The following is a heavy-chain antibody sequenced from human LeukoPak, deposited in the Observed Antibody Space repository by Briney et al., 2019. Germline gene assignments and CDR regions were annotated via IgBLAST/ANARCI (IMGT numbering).Heavy chain of an antibody. V-gene: IGHV3-7*03. D-gene: IGHD6-13*01. CDR1: GFTFSSYW. J-gene: IGHJ4*02. Sequence: GGSLRLSCAASGFTFSSYWMSWVRQAPGKGLEWVANIKQDGSEKYYVDSVKGRFTISRDNAKNSLYLQMNSLRAEDTALYYCAKDVYSSSLAPGGYWGQGTLVTVSS. CDR3: AKDVYSSSLAPGGY. CDR2: IKQDGSEK.